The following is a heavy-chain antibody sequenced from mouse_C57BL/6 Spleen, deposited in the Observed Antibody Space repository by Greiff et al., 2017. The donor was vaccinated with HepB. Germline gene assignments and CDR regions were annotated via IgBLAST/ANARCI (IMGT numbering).Heavy chain of an antibody. V-gene: IGHV5-17*01. D-gene: IGHD4-1*01. CDR3: ARGPNWDLDY. J-gene: IGHJ2*01. Sequence: EVNVVESGGGLVKPGGSLKLSCAASGFTFSDYGMHWVRQAPEKGLEWVAYISSGSSTIYYADTVKGRFTISRDNAKNTLFLQMTSLRSEDTAMYYCARGPNWDLDYWGQVTTLTVSA. CDR2: ISSGSSTI. CDR1: GFTFSDYG.